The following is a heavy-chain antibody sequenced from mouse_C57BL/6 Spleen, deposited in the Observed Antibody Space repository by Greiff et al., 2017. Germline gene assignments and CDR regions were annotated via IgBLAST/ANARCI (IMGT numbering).Heavy chain of an antibody. CDR1: GYAFTNYL. CDR2: INPGSGGT. V-gene: IGHV1-54*01. CDR3: ARERAQGFSY. Sequence: VQLQQSGAELVRPGTSVKVSCKASGYAFTNYLIEWVKQRPGQGLEWIGVINPGSGGTNYNEKFKGKATLTADKSSSTAYMQLSSLTSEDSAVYFCARERAQGFSYWGQGTLVTVSA. J-gene: IGHJ3*01. D-gene: IGHD3-3*01.